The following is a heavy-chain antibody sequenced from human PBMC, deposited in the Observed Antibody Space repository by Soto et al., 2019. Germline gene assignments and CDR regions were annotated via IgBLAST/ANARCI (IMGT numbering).Heavy chain of an antibody. V-gene: IGHV3-33*01. CDR3: ARDPPFIVATVYYYYYGMDV. CDR2: IWYDGSNK. D-gene: IGHD5-12*01. Sequence: GSLRLSCAASGFTFSSYGMHWVRQAPGKGLEWVAVIWYDGSNKYYADSVKGRFTISRDNSKNTLYLQMNSLRAEDTAVYYCARDPPFIVATVYYYYYGMDVWGQGTTVTVSS. J-gene: IGHJ6*02. CDR1: GFTFSSYG.